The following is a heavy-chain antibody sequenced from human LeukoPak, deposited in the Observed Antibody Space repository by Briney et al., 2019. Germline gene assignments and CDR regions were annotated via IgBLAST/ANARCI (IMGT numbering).Heavy chain of an antibody. CDR1: GFTFSSYA. D-gene: IGHD5-12*01. V-gene: IGHV3-30-3*01. CDR2: ISYDGSNK. J-gene: IGHJ4*02. CDR3: ARDQGGYASD. Sequence: GGSLRLSCAASGFTFSSYAMHWVRQAPGKGLEWVAVISYDGSNKYYADSVKGRFTISRDNSKNTLYLQMNSLRAEDTAVYYRARDQGGYASDWGQGTLVTVSS.